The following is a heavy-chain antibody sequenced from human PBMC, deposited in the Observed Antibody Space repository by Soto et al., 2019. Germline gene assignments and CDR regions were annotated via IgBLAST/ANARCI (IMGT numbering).Heavy chain of an antibody. V-gene: IGHV2-5*02. D-gene: IGHD3-10*01. CDR3: AHNNYYGSGSVY. J-gene: IGHJ4*02. CDR1: GFSLNTRGVG. CDR2: IYWDNDK. Sequence: QITLKESGPTLVKPTQTLTLTCAFSGFSLNTRGVGVGWIRQPPGKALEWIALIYWDNDKRYSPSLKSRLTITKDTPKNHVVLMMTDMDPVDTATYYCAHNNYYGSGSVYWGQGTLVTVSS.